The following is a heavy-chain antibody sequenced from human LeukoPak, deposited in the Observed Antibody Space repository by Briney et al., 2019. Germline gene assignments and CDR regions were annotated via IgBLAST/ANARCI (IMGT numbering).Heavy chain of an antibody. CDR2: IGTSTTTI. V-gene: IGHV3-48*01. CDR3: AEDFWGLLLYDAFDI. Sequence: PGGSLRLSCAASGFTFSSYTMNWVRQPPGKGLEWVSNIGTSTTTIYYADSVKGRFTISRDNSKNTLYLQMNSLRAEDTAVYYCAEDFWGLLLYDAFDIWGQGTMVTVSS. J-gene: IGHJ3*02. D-gene: IGHD3-22*01. CDR1: GFTFSSYT.